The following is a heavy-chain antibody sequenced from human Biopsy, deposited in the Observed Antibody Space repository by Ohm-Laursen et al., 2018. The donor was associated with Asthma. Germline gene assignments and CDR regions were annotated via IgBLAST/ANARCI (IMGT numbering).Heavy chain of an antibody. CDR1: GGSFSNYY. CDR3: ARLADCSGGACYSYGWFDP. D-gene: IGHD2-15*01. CDR2: INHRGST. J-gene: IGHJ5*02. V-gene: IGHV4-34*01. Sequence: TLSLTWAVYGGSFSNYYWTWIRQPPGKGLEWIGEINHRGSTNYNPSLKSRVTMSLDTSKNQFSLRLTSVTPADTAVYYCARLADCSGGACYSYGWFDPWGQGTRVTVSS.